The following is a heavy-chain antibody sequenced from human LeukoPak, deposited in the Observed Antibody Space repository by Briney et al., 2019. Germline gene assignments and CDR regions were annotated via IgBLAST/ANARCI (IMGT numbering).Heavy chain of an antibody. V-gene: IGHV1-2*02. CDR1: GYTFTGYH. CDR3: ARVRSHGLYGDIDY. Sequence: ASVKVSCKASGYTFTGYHMHWVRQAPGQGLEWMGWINPNSGGTNYAQKFQGRVTMTRDTPISTAYMELSRLRSDDTAVYYCARVRSHGLYGDIDYWGQGTLVTVSS. CDR2: INPNSGGT. J-gene: IGHJ4*02. D-gene: IGHD4-17*01.